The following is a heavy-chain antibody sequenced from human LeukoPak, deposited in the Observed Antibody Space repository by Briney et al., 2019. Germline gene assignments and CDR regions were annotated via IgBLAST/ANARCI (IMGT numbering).Heavy chain of an antibody. V-gene: IGHV3-7*01. CDR2: IKQDGSEK. J-gene: IGHJ4*02. Sequence: SGGSLRLSCAASGFTFSSYWMNWVRQAPGKGLEWVANIKQDGSEKCYVDSVKGRFTISRDNAKSSLYLQMNRLRAEDTAVYYCARDPSRGYTYGYEDYWGQGTLVTVSS. CDR1: GFTFSSYW. D-gene: IGHD5-18*01. CDR3: ARDPSRGYTYGYEDY.